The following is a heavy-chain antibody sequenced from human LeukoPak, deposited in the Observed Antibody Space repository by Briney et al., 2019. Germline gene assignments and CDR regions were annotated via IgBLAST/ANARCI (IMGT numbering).Heavy chain of an antibody. CDR1: GGSISSSSYY. CDR2: IYYSGST. J-gene: IGHJ4*02. V-gene: IGHV4-39*01. D-gene: IGHD3-3*01. CDR3: ARLGLSIFGVVISEQVDY. Sequence: SETLSLTCTVSGGSISSSSYYWGWIRQPPGKGLEWIGSIYYSGSTYYNPSLKSRVTISVDTSKNQFSLKLSSVAAADAAVYYCARLGLSIFGVVISEQVDYWGQGTLVTVSS.